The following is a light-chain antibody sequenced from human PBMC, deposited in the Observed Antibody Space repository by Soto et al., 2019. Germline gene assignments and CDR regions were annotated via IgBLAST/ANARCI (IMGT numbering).Light chain of an antibody. J-gene: IGKJ2*01. CDR1: QSINSE. V-gene: IGKV3-15*01. CDR2: GAS. CDR3: QQGHNWPLT. Sequence: EIVMTQXPXTLSLSPGEGAALSCRASQSINSELAWYQQKPGQPPRLLIYGASTRATGVPARFTGXXXGXXXTXTISGLQSEDFAVYYCQQGHNWPLTFGQGTRLEI.